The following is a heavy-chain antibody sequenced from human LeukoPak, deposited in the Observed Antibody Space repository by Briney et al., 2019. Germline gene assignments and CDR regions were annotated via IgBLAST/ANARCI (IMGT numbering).Heavy chain of an antibody. V-gene: IGHV3-49*04. CDR3: TTAFGMITFPFDY. Sequence: GGSLRLSCTASGYTVGDYAMSWVRQAPGKGLEWVGFIRRKAYGGTTDYAAPVKGRFTISRDDSKSTLYLQMNSLKTEDTAVYYCTTAFGMITFPFDYWGQGTLVTVSS. CDR1: GYTVGDYA. J-gene: IGHJ4*02. CDR2: IRRKAYGGTT. D-gene: IGHD3-16*01.